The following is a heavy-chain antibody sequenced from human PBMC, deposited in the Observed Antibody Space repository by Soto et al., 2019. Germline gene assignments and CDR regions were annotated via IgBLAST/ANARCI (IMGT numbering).Heavy chain of an antibody. CDR3: VREAYIGYGHAIDH. Sequence: SETLSLTCAVSGVTISTYYWNWIRQPPGKGLEWIGYNYHSGTTNYNPSLKSRVTISVDTYKNQFSLRLTYVTAADTAIYYCVREAYIGYGHAIDHWGQGILVTVSS. J-gene: IGHJ4*02. CDR2: NYHSGTT. V-gene: IGHV4-59*01. D-gene: IGHD5-12*01. CDR1: GVTISTYY.